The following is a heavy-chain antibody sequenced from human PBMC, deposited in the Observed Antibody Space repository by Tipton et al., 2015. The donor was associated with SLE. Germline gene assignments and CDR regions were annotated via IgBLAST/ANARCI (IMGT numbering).Heavy chain of an antibody. Sequence: TLSLTCNVSGGSISSSSYYWGWIRQPPGKGLEWIGSIYYSGSTYYNASLKSRVTILVDTSKNQFSLKLSSVTAADTAVYYCACDSNASSEYYYFRGPDFRGQGTLVTVSS. J-gene: IGHJ4*02. D-gene: IGHD3-22*01. CDR1: GGSISSSSYY. V-gene: IGHV4-39*07. CDR3: ACDSNASSEYYYFRGPDF. CDR2: IYYSGST.